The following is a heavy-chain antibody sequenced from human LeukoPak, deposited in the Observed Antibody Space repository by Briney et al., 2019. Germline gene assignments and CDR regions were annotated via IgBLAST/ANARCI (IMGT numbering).Heavy chain of an antibody. V-gene: IGHV3-23*01. CDR3: ATANPTPRGINFAY. J-gene: IGHJ4*02. Sequence: GGSLRLSCAASGFTFSTSAMSWVRQAPGKGLQWLSSINGGDYSTYYADSVKGRFTISRDRSKNILYLQMNSLRTDDTAIYYCATANPTPRGINFAYWGQGTLVIVSS. D-gene: IGHD3-10*01. CDR1: GFTFSTSA. CDR2: INGGDYST.